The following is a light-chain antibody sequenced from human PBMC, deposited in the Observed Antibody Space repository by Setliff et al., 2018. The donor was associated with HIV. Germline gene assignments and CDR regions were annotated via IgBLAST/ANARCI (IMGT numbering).Light chain of an antibody. CDR2: GVN. V-gene: IGLV2-14*01. Sequence: VSGSPGQSITISCTGTSSDVGGYNSVSWYQHYPGKAPKVMIYGVNNRPSGVSNRFSGSKSGSTASLTISGLQAEDEADYFCTSYTRDNTITRVFGTGTKVTVL. CDR3: TSYTRDNTITRV. CDR1: SSDVGGYNS. J-gene: IGLJ1*01.